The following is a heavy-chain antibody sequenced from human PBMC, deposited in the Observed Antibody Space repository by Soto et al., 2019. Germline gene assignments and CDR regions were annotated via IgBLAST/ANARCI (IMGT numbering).Heavy chain of an antibody. J-gene: IGHJ4*01. V-gene: IGHV3-23*01. Sequence: GGSLRLSCAASGFSFSSYAMTWVRQAPGKGLEWVSAISGSGGSAYYADSVKGRFTISRDNSKNTLYLQINSLRAEDTAVYYCAKDRQFAVVVATTPGPPSYFDYWGRGTLVTVS. CDR2: ISGSGGSA. CDR3: AKDRQFAVVVATTPGPPSYFDY. D-gene: IGHD2-15*01. CDR1: GFSFSSYA.